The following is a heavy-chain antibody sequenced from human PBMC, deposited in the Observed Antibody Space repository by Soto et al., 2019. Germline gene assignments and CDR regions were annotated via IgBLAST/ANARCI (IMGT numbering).Heavy chain of an antibody. J-gene: IGHJ4*02. CDR2: IKQDGSEK. V-gene: IGHV3-7*01. CDR1: GFTFSSYW. CDR3: ASSLVRWGTTDKY. Sequence: GGSLRLSCAASGFTFSSYWMSWVRQAPGKGLEWVANIKQDGSEKYYVDSVKGRFTISRDNAKNSLYLQMNSLRAEDTAVYYCASSLVRWGTTDKYWGQGTLVTVSS. D-gene: IGHD7-27*01.